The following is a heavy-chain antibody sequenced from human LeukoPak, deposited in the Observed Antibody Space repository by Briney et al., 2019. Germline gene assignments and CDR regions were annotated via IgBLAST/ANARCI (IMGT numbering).Heavy chain of an antibody. CDR3: ARRDGYCSSTSCYADYYYGMDV. V-gene: IGHV5-51*01. CDR1: GYSFTSYW. Sequence: GESLKISCKGSGYSFTSYWIGWVRQMPGKGLEWAGIIYPGDSDTTYSPSSQGQVTISADKSISTAYLQWSSLKASDTAMYYCARRDGYCSSTSCYADYYYGMDVWGQGTTVTVSS. D-gene: IGHD2-2*01. CDR2: IYPGDSDT. J-gene: IGHJ6*02.